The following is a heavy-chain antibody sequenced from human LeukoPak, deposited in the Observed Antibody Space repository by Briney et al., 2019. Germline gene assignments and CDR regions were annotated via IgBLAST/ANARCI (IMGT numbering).Heavy chain of an antibody. V-gene: IGHV3-74*01. J-gene: IGHJ4*02. CDR2: INSDGSWT. CDR3: VSFYETY. CDR1: GNYR. Sequence: GGSLRLSCAASGNYRMYWVRQVPGKGLVWVSHINSDGSWTSYADSVKGRFTISKDNAKNTVYLQMNSLRAEDTAVYYCVSFYETYWGRGTLVTVSS. D-gene: IGHD2/OR15-2a*01.